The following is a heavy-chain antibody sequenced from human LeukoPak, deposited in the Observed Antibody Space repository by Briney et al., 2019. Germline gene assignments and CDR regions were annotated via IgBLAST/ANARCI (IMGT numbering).Heavy chain of an antibody. V-gene: IGHV1-18*01. D-gene: IGHD3-22*01. Sequence: GASVKVSCKASGYTFTSYGISWVRQAPGQGLEWMGWISAYNGNTNYAQKLQGRVTMTTDTSTSTAYMELRSLRSDDTAVYYCARDIFPYYYDSSGYNYFDYWGQGTLVTVSS. CDR3: ARDIFPYYYDSSGYNYFDY. J-gene: IGHJ4*02. CDR1: GYTFTSYG. CDR2: ISAYNGNT.